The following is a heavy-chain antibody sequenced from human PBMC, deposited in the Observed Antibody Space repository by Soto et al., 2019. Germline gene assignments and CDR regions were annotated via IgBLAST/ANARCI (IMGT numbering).Heavy chain of an antibody. CDR2: IYYSGST. D-gene: IGHD3-22*01. CDR1: GVSISSYY. CDR3: ARDRSGDSSGYYPLDY. V-gene: IGHV4-59*01. Sequence: SETLSLTCTVSGVSISSYYWSWIRQPPGKGLEWIGYIYYSGSTNYNPSLKSRVTISVDTSKNQFSLKLSSVTAADTAVYYCARDRSGDSSGYYPLDYWGQGTLVTVSS. J-gene: IGHJ4*02.